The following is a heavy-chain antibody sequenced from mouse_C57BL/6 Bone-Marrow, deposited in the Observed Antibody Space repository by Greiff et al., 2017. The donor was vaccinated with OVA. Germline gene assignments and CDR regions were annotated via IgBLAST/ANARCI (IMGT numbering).Heavy chain of an antibody. V-gene: IGHV1-81*01. CDR2: IYPRSGNT. Sequence: VQRVESGAELARPGASVKLSCKASGYTFTSYGISWVKQRTGQGLEWIGEIYPRSGNTYYNEKFKGKATLTADKSSSTAYKELRSLTTEDSAVYFCARGPYWGQGTTLTVSS. CDR1: GYTFTSYG. J-gene: IGHJ2*01. CDR3: ARGPY.